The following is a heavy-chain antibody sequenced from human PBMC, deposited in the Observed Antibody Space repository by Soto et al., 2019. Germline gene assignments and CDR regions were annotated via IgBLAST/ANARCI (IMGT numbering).Heavy chain of an antibody. CDR2: ISSSSSYI. V-gene: IGHV3-21*01. Sequence: EVQLVESGGGLVKPGGSLRLSCAASGFTFSSYSMNWVRQAPGKGLEWVSSISSSSSYIYYADSVKGRFTISRDNAKNPLYLQKNSLRAEDTAVYYCARDGSIRAAMAAPYDAFDIWGQVTMVTVSS. CDR3: ARDGSIRAAMAAPYDAFDI. D-gene: IGHD6-6*01. J-gene: IGHJ3*02. CDR1: GFTFSSYS.